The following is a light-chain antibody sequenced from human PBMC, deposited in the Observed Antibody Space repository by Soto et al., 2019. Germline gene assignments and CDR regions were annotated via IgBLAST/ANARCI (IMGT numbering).Light chain of an antibody. CDR3: QSYDSSLTGYV. CDR1: SSNIGAGYD. J-gene: IGLJ1*01. V-gene: IGLV1-40*01. CDR2: GNT. Sequence: QSVLTQPSSVSGAPGQRVTISCTGSSSNIGAGYDVNWYQQVPGAAPKLLIYGNTNRPSGVPDRISGSKSGTSASLAITGLQAEDEADYYCQSYDSSLTGYVFGTGTKATVL.